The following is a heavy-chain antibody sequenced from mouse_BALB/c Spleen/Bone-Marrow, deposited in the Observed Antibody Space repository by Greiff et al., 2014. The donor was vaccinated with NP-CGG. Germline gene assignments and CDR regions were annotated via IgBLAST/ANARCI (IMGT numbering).Heavy chain of an antibody. CDR2: IWGGGIT. Sequence: VKLVESGPGLVAPSQSLSITCTASGFSLTDYGVSWIRQPPGKGLEWLGVIWGGGITYYNSPLKSRLSISKDNSKSQVFLKMYSLQTDDTAMYYCAKLNWDEGDYWGQGTTLTVSS. J-gene: IGHJ2*01. CDR3: AKLNWDEGDY. D-gene: IGHD4-1*01. CDR1: GFSLTDYG. V-gene: IGHV2-6-5*01.